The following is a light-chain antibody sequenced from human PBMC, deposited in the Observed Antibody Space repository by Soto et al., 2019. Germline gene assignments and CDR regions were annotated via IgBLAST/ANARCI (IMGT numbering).Light chain of an antibody. Sequence: EIVLTQSPGTLSLSPGERATLSCRASQSVSRSYLAWYQQKPGQAPRLLIYGASSRATGIPDRFSGSGSGTGFTLTINRLEPEDFAVYYCQQYGSSPPWTFGQGTKVEIK. CDR2: GAS. CDR1: QSVSRSY. V-gene: IGKV3-20*01. J-gene: IGKJ1*01. CDR3: QQYGSSPPWT.